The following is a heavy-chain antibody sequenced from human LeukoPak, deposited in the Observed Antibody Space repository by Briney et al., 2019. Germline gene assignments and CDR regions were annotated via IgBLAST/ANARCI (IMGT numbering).Heavy chain of an antibody. V-gene: IGHV4-59*01. J-gene: IGHJ6*02. Sequence: PSETLSLTCTVSGGSISSYYWSWIRQPPGKGLEWIGYIHYSGSTNYNPSLKGRVTISVDTSKNQFSLKVESVTAADTAVYYCASSLYGDGYYYQYGMEVWGQGTTVTVSS. D-gene: IGHD2-21*02. CDR2: IHYSGST. CDR1: GGSISSYY. CDR3: ASSLYGDGYYYQYGMEV.